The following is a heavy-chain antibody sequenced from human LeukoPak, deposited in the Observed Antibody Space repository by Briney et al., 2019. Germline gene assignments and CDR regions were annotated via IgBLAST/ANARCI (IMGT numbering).Heavy chain of an antibody. Sequence: PSETLSLTCTVSGGSISSYYWSWIRHPPGKGLEWIGYIYYSGSTNYNPSLKSRVTISVDTSKNQFSLKLSSVTAADTAVYYCARGRFTVAGTRYYYYGMDVWGQGTTVTVSS. CDR2: IYYSGST. CDR1: GGSISSYY. V-gene: IGHV4-59*01. J-gene: IGHJ6*02. CDR3: ARGRFTVAGTRYYYYGMDV. D-gene: IGHD6-19*01.